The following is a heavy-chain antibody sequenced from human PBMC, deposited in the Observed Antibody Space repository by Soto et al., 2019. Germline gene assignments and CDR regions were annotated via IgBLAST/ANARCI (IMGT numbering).Heavy chain of an antibody. Sequence: SETLSLTCAVYGGSVHGYYWNWIRQPPGKGLEWIGGIYRSGGTHYNPSLQSRVTMSLDTSKNQFSLRLTSVTAADTAVYYCARGQRFSDSFDPWGQGALVTVSS. CDR1: GGSVHGYY. D-gene: IGHD3-3*01. J-gene: IGHJ5*02. CDR2: IYRSGGT. V-gene: IGHV4-59*10. CDR3: ARGQRFSDSFDP.